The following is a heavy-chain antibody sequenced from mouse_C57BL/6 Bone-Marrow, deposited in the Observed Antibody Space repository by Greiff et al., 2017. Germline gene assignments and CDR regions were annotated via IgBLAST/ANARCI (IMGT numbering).Heavy chain of an antibody. CDR1: GYTFTSYW. CDR3: ARGDYGSSYGFAY. CDR2: IDPSDSTT. Sequence: VQLQQPGAELVKPGASVKLSCKASGYTFTSYWMQWVKQRPGQGLEWIGEIDPSDSTTNYNQKFKGKATLTVDTSSSTAYMQLRSLTSEDSAVYYCARGDYGSSYGFAYWGQGTLVTVSA. J-gene: IGHJ3*01. V-gene: IGHV1-50*01. D-gene: IGHD1-1*01.